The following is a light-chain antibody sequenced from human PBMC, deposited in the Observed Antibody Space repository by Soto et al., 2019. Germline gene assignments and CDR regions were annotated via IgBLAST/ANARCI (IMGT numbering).Light chain of an antibody. CDR3: QQYDTSPRT. CDR1: QSVSSNY. Sequence: EVMLTQSLGTLSLSPGERATLSCRASQSVSSNYLAWYQQKSGQAPRLLIYGASNRATGIPDRFSGSGSGTDFTLTIRRLEPEEFTVYYCQQYDTSPRTFGQGTKVEFK. J-gene: IGKJ1*01. V-gene: IGKV3-20*01. CDR2: GAS.